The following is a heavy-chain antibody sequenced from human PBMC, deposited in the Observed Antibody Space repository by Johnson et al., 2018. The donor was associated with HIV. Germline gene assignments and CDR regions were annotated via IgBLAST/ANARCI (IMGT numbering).Heavy chain of an antibody. Sequence: QVQLVESGGGVVQPGMSLRLSYADSGFTFSRENMHWVRQAQDKGLHWVAIIWYDGSNKYYADSVKGRFTISRDNSKNTLYLQMNSLRADDTAVYYCAKDLRVFDWFNAYDAFDIWGQGTMVTVSS. V-gene: IGHV3-33*06. CDR3: AKDLRVFDWFNAYDAFDI. CDR2: IWYDGSNK. D-gene: IGHD3-9*01. CDR1: GFTFSREN. J-gene: IGHJ3*02.